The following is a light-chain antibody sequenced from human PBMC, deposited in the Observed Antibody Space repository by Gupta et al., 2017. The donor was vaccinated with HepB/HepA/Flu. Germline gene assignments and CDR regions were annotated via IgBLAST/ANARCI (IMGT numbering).Light chain of an antibody. CDR3: QVWDSWSDHLYV. V-gene: IGLV3-21*02. CDR2: DNS. CDR1: NIRSKS. Sequence: SYVLTQPPSVSLAPGETANITCGGNNIRSKSVHWYQQKPGQAPVLVVYDNSDRPSGIPERFSGSNSGNTATLTITRVEAGDEADYYCQVWDSWSDHLYVFGAGTKVTVL. J-gene: IGLJ1*01.